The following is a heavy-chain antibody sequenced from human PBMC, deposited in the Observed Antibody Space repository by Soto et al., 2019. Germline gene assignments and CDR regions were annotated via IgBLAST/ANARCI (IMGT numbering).Heavy chain of an antibody. V-gene: IGHV4-34*01. CDR3: ARGSILGRWLQLRYWFDP. J-gene: IGHJ5*02. CDR2: INHVGGT. D-gene: IGHD2-21*02. Sequence: PSETLSLTCAVYGGFLSESYWTWIRQPPGKGLEWIGEINHVGGTNYNPSLKSRVTMSVDTSKNQFSLKLSSVTAADTAVYYCARGSILGRWLQLRYWFDPWGQGTLVTVSS. CDR1: GGFLSESY.